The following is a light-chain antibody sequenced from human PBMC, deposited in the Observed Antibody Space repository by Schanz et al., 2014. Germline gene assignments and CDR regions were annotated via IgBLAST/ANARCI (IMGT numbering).Light chain of an antibody. Sequence: QSALTQPPSASGSPGQSITISCTGTSSDVGSYNLVSWYQHHPGKAPRLMISDVSDRPSGVSNRFSGSKSGNTASLTISGLQAEDEADYYCSSYAGSNNPVVFGGGTKLTVL. CDR2: DVS. CDR1: SSDVGSYNL. V-gene: IGLV2-14*02. J-gene: IGLJ2*01. CDR3: SSYAGSNNPVV.